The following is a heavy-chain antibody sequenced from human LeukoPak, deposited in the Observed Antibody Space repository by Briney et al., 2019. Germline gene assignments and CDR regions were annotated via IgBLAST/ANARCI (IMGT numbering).Heavy chain of an antibody. V-gene: IGHV3-21*01. CDR1: GFTFSSYS. Sequence: GGSLRLSCAASGFTFSSYSMNWVRQAPGKGLEWVSSISSSSSYIYYADSVKGRFTISRDNAKNSLYLQMNSLRAEDTAVYYCATPPEMTTVTTGDPNDAFDIWGQGTMVTVSS. CDR3: ATPPEMTTVTTGDPNDAFDI. CDR2: ISSSSSYI. J-gene: IGHJ3*02. D-gene: IGHD4-17*01.